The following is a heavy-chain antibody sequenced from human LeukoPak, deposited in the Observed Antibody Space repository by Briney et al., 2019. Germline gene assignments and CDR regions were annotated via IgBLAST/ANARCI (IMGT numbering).Heavy chain of an antibody. D-gene: IGHD2-2*01. CDR2: ISSSSSYI. V-gene: IGHV3-21*01. J-gene: IGHJ4*02. CDR1: GFTFSSYS. Sequence: GGSLRLSCAASGFTFSSYSMNWVRQAPGKGLEWVSSISSSSSYIYYADSVKGRFTISRDNAENSLYLQMNSLRAEDTAVYYCARGSSTGCYECDFDYWGQGTLVIVSS. CDR3: ARGSSTGCYECDFDY.